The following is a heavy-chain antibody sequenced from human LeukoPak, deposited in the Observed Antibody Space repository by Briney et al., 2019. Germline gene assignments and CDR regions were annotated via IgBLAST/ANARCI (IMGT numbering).Heavy chain of an antibody. CDR2: ISGSGGST. CDR3: AKDLTLDYGYLIYYYYYMDV. D-gene: IGHD3-10*01. J-gene: IGHJ6*03. CDR1: GFTFSSYA. V-gene: IGHV3-23*01. Sequence: GGSLRLSCAASGFTFSSYAMSWVRQAPGKGLEWVSAISGSGGSTYYADSVKGRFTISRDNSENTLYLQMNSLRAEDTAVYYCAKDLTLDYGYLIYYYYYMDVWGKGTTVTVSS.